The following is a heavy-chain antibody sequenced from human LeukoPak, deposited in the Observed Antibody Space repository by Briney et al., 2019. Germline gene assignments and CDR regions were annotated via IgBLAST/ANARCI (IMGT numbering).Heavy chain of an antibody. J-gene: IGHJ6*03. CDR1: GFTFSDYT. Sequence: GGSLRLSCEVSGFTFSDYTMTWVRQAPGKGLEWVSYISTSSSTIYYADSVKGRFTISRHNTKNSLYLQMNSLRAEDTAVYYCARIPSGYTLGYGYYYYYMDVWGKGATVTVSS. D-gene: IGHD5-18*01. CDR3: ARIPSGYTLGYGYYYYYMDV. CDR2: ISTSSSTI. V-gene: IGHV3-48*04.